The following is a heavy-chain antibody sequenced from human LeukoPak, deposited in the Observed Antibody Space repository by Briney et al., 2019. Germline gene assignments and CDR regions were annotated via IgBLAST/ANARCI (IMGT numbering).Heavy chain of an antibody. CDR3: ATDFPCSSTSCYWGY. V-gene: IGHV3-74*01. CDR1: GFTFSSYW. CDR2: SNTDGSST. J-gene: IGHJ4*02. Sequence: GSLRLSCAASGFTFSSYWMHWVRQAPGKGLVWVSRSNTDGSSTSYADSVKGRFTISRDNAKNTLYLQMNSLRAEDTAVYYCATDFPCSSTSCYWGYWGQGTLVTVSS. D-gene: IGHD2-2*01.